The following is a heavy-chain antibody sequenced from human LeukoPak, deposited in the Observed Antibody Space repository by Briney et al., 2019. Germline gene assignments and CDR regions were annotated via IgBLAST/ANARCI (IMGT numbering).Heavy chain of an antibody. CDR3: ARITSGVVVPAAITFNDAFDI. V-gene: IGHV3-21*01. D-gene: IGHD2-2*01. CDR1: GFTFSSYS. J-gene: IGHJ3*02. CDR2: ISSSSSSYI. Sequence: SGGSLRLSCAASGFTFSSYSMNWVRQAPGKGLEWLSSISSSSSSYIYYADSVKGRFTISRDNAKNSLYLQMNSLRAEDTAVYYCARITSGVVVPAAITFNDAFDIWGQGTMVTVSS.